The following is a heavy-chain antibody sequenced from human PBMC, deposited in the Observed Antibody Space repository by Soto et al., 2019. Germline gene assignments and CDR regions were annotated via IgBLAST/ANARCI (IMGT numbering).Heavy chain of an antibody. D-gene: IGHD3-10*01. Sequence: ASVKVSCKASGYTFTSYGISWVRQAPGQGLEWMGWISAYNGNINYAQKLQGRVTMTTDTSTSTAYMELRSLRSDDTAVYYCARDRWFGELSGDFDYWGQGTLVTVSS. CDR2: ISAYNGNI. CDR3: ARDRWFGELSGDFDY. J-gene: IGHJ4*02. V-gene: IGHV1-18*01. CDR1: GYTFTSYG.